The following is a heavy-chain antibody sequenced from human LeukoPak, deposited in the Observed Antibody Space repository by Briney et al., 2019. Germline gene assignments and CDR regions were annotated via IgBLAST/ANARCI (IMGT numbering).Heavy chain of an antibody. CDR1: GGSFSGYY. CDR3: ARGRNWQTFYHYCMDV. J-gene: IGHJ6*03. V-gene: IGHV4-34*01. Sequence: SETLSLTCGVSGGSFSGYYWTWLRQSPGKGLEWMGEINHSGTTIYNPSLKSRVTMSVDTSRNQISLKMTSVTAADSAVYYCARGRNWQTFYHYCMDVWGNGTKVTVSS. D-gene: IGHD1-14*01. CDR2: INHSGTT.